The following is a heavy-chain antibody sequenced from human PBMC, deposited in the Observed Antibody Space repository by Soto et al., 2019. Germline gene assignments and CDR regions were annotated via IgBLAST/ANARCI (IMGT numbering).Heavy chain of an antibody. J-gene: IGHJ4*02. CDR2: IRTKANSDAT. CDR1: GFTLSVSA. Sequence: EVQLVESGGGLVQPGGSLKLSCAASGFTLSVSAMHWVRQASGKGLEWVGRIRTKANSDATAYAASVKGRFTISRDDSKNTAFLQMNSLKTEDTAVYYCTLDFAGDYWGQGTLVIVSS. CDR3: TLDFAGDY. V-gene: IGHV3-73*02.